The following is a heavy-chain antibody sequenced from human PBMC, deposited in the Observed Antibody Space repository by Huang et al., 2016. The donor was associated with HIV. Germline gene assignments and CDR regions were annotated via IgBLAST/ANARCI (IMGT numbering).Heavy chain of an antibody. CDR1: GGSFRGYY. CDR3: AREKAADSAWYGVYYFDY. V-gene: IGHV4-34*01. D-gene: IGHD6-19*01. CDR2: INRIGKT. J-gene: IGHJ4*02. Sequence: QVQLRQWGAGLVKPSETLSLTCAVYGGSFRGYYWTWSRQSPGKGLEGGGGINRIGKTIEHPSRKIRVTMSKDTANNQLSLQLTSVAAADTGVYFCAREKAADSAWYGVYYFDYWGEGALVTVTS.